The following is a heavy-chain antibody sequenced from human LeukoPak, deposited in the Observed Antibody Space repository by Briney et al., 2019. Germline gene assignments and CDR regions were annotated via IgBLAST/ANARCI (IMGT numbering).Heavy chain of an antibody. Sequence: SVKVSCKASGGTFSSYAISWVRQPPGQGLEWMGGIIPIFGTANYAQKFQGRVTITADESTSTAYMELSSLRSEDTAVYYCARGRFSYYYDSSGYLYAFDIWGQGTMVTVSS. D-gene: IGHD3-22*01. CDR2: IIPIFGTA. J-gene: IGHJ3*02. V-gene: IGHV1-69*01. CDR3: ARGRFSYYYDSSGYLYAFDI. CDR1: GGTFSSYA.